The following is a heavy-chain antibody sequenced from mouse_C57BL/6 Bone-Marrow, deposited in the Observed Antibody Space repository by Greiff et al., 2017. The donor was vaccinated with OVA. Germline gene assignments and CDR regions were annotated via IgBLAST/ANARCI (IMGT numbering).Heavy chain of an antibody. D-gene: IGHD4-1*01. CDR3: AIERLTGPYYYAMDY. V-gene: IGHV1-74*01. Sequence: QVQLQQPGAELVKPGASVKVSCKASGYTFTSYWMHWVKQRPGQGLEWIGRIHPSDSDTNYNQKFKGKATFTVDKSSSTAYMQLSSLTSEDSAVYYCAIERLTGPYYYAMDYWGQGTSVTVSS. CDR2: IHPSDSDT. J-gene: IGHJ4*01. CDR1: GYTFTSYW.